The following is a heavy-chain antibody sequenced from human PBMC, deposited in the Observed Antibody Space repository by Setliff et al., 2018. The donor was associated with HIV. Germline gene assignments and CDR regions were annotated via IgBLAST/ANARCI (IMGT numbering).Heavy chain of an antibody. J-gene: IGHJ2*01. V-gene: IGHV1-69*06. D-gene: IGHD1-26*01. CDR1: AGTVSSYG. Sequence: SVKVSCKASAGTVSSYGISWVRQAPGQGLEWMGRIIPNFGAANYAQRFQGRVTITADKSTSTVYMELTSLRSEDTAMYYCAGDVGRRWDYYFDIWGRGTLVTSPQ. CDR2: IIPNFGAA. CDR3: AGDVGRRWDYYFDI.